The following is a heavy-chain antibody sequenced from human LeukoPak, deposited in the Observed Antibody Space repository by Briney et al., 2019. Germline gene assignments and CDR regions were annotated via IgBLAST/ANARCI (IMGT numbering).Heavy chain of an antibody. J-gene: IGHJ6*02. CDR2: INHSGST. CDR3: ALTSDILTGYYPEAYYYYGMDV. Sequence: SETLSLTCAVYGGSFSGYYWSWIRQPPGKGLEWIGEINHSGSTNYNPSLKSRVTISVDTSKNQFSLKLSSVTAADTAVYYCALTSDILTGYYPEAYYYYGMDVWGQGTTVTVSS. D-gene: IGHD3-9*01. CDR1: GGSFSGYY. V-gene: IGHV4-34*01.